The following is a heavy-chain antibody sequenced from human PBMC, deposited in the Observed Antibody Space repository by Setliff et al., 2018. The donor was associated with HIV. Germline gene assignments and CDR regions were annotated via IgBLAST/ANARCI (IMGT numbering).Heavy chain of an antibody. V-gene: IGHV4-39*07. Sequence: PSETLSLTCTVSGGSISSSIYYWGWIRQPPGKGLEWIGSIYYSGSTYYNPSLKSRVTISVDTSKNQFSLKLSSVTAADTAVYYCARVGRRVVVAATDYWGQGTLVTVSS. CDR2: IYYSGST. J-gene: IGHJ4*02. D-gene: IGHD2-15*01. CDR3: ARVGRRVVVAATDY. CDR1: GGSISSSIYY.